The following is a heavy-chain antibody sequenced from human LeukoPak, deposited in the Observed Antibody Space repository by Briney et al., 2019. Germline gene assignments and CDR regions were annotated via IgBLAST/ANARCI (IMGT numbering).Heavy chain of an antibody. CDR2: ISYDGSNK. D-gene: IGHD3-10*01. V-gene: IGHV3-30-3*01. Sequence: PGGSLRLSCAASGFTFSSYAMHWVRQAPGKGLEWVAVISYDGSNKYYADSVKGRFTISRDNSKNTLYLQMNSLRAEDTAVYYCARAVRDYYGSGSYYKRVGDAFDIWGQGTMVTVSS. CDR3: ARAVRDYYGSGSYYKRVGDAFDI. J-gene: IGHJ3*02. CDR1: GFTFSSYA.